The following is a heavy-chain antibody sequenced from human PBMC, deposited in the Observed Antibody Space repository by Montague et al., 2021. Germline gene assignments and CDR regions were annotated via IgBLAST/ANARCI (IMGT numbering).Heavy chain of an antibody. CDR2: IYYNGST. CDR1: GGSTSSTSYY. Sequence: SETLSLTCTVSGGSTSSTSYYWGWIRQPPGKELEFIGVIYYNGSTYHNPSLKSRVTVSIDTSKNQFSLKLISVTAADTAVYFCARSPYCKGGSCYSGFDPGGQGTLVTVSS. J-gene: IGHJ5*02. D-gene: IGHD2-15*01. V-gene: IGHV4-39*01. CDR3: ARSPYCKGGSCYSGFDP.